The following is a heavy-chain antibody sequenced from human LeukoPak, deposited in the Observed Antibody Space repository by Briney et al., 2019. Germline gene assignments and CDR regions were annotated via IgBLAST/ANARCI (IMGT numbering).Heavy chain of an antibody. CDR3: ARVAGAPVWNYYYYYMDV. V-gene: IGHV4-34*01. J-gene: IGHJ6*03. CDR1: GGSFSDYS. D-gene: IGHD1-14*01. CDR2: VNPSGST. Sequence: PSETLSLTCAVYGGSFSDYSWTWIRQPPGKGLEWIGEVNPSGSTRYSVSLKSRVTLSVDTSKNQFSLRLNSMTAADTAVYYCARVAGAPVWNYYYYYMDVWGKGITVTVSS.